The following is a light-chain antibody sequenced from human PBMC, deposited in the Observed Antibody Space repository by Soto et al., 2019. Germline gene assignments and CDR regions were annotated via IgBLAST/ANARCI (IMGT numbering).Light chain of an antibody. Sequence: EIVLTQSPGTLSLSPGERATLSYRASQSVSSSLAWYQQRPGQAPRLLIYDASKRATGIPARFSGSGSGTDFTLTISRLEPEDFAVYYCQQYGSSLTFGQGTKVDIK. J-gene: IGKJ1*01. V-gene: IGKV3-20*01. CDR3: QQYGSSLT. CDR1: QSVSSS. CDR2: DAS.